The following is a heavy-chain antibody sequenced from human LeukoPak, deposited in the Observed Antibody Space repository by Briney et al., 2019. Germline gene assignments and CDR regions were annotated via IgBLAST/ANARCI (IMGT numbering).Heavy chain of an antibody. CDR1: NGSFSAYY. CDR2: ISHSGST. D-gene: IGHD2-15*01. Sequence: SETLSLTCAVSNGSFSAYYWSWLRQSPGKGLQWIGEISHSGSTNYNPSLKLRVSISLDMSKNHFSLRLSSVTAADTAVYFCARRYCSGGSCYMRGYYGMDAGATGTTVIVS. CDR3: ARRYCSGGSCYMRGYYGMDA. J-gene: IGHJ6*04. V-gene: IGHV4-34*01.